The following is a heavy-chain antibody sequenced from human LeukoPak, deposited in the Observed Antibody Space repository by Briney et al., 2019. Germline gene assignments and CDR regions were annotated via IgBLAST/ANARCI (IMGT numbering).Heavy chain of an antibody. CDR1: GFTFSSYG. D-gene: IGHD3-16*01. Sequence: GGSLRLSCAASGFTFSSYGMHWVRQAPGKGLEGVAVIWYDGSNKYYADSVKGRFTISRDNSKNTLYLQMNSLRAEDTAVYYCARESGMITFGGVKDYWGQGTLVTVSS. J-gene: IGHJ4*02. V-gene: IGHV3-33*01. CDR2: IWYDGSNK. CDR3: ARESGMITFGGVKDY.